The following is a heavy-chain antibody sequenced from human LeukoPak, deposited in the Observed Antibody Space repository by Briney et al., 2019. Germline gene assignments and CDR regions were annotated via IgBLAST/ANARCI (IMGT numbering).Heavy chain of an antibody. CDR2: IYSAGST. J-gene: IGHJ4*02. Sequence: GGSLRLSCAASGFTVSSNYMNWVRQAPGKGLEWVSVIYSAGSTYYADSVRGRFIISRDNSKNTLSFQMNSLRAEDTAVYYCVRGEDYGDYFVYWGQGTLVTVSS. CDR1: GFTVSSNY. D-gene: IGHD4-17*01. V-gene: IGHV3-53*01. CDR3: VRGEDYGDYFVY.